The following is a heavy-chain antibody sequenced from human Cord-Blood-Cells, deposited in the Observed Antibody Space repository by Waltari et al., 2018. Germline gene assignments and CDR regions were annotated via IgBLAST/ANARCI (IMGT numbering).Heavy chain of an antibody. CDR2: ISSSSSYI. CDR1: GFTFSSYS. CDR3: ARDLYYDSSGYHNWFDP. D-gene: IGHD3-22*01. V-gene: IGHV3-21*01. Sequence: EVQLVESGGGLVKPGGSLRLSCAASGFTFSSYSMNCVRQAPGKGLEWVSSISSSSSYIYYADSVKGRFTISRDNAKNSLYLQMNSLRAEDTAVYYCARDLYYDSSGYHNWFDPWGQGTLVTVSS. J-gene: IGHJ5*02.